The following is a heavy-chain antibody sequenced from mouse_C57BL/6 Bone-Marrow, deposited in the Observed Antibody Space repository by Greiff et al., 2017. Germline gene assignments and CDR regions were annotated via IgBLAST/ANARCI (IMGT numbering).Heavy chain of an antibody. CDR3: ARRYYGSSYGWYFDV. CDR1: GYTFTTYP. Sequence: VKLMESGAELVKPGASVKMSCKASGYTFTTYPIEWMKQNHGKSLEWIGNFHPYNDATKYNEKFKGKATLTVEKSSSTVYLELSRLTSDDSAVYYCARRYYGSSYGWYFDVWGTGTTVTVSS. CDR2: FHPYNDAT. J-gene: IGHJ1*03. V-gene: IGHV1-47*01. D-gene: IGHD1-1*01.